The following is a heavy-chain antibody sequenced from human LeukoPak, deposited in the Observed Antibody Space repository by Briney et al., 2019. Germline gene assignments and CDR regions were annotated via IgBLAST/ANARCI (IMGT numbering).Heavy chain of an antibody. V-gene: IGHV3-48*03. CDR2: ISSSGGTI. CDR1: GFTLSSYE. Sequence: GGSLRLSCAASGFTLSSYEMNWVRQAPGKGLEWVSYISSSGGTIYYADSVKGRFTISRDNAKNSLYLQMNDLRAEDTAAYYCARGATDTTRWFGPWGQGTLVTVSS. D-gene: IGHD1-26*01. CDR3: ARGATDTTRWFGP. J-gene: IGHJ5*02.